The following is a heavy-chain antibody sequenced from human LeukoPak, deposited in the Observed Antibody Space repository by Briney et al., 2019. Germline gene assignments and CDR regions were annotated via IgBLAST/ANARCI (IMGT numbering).Heavy chain of an antibody. CDR2: IYPGDSDT. D-gene: IGHD2-2*01. Sequence: GESLKISCKGSGYSFTNYWIGWVRQMPGKGLEGMGIIYPGDSDTTYSPSFQGQVTISADKSISTAYLQWSSLKASDTAMYYCARRDGYCSSTSCYADYYYGMDVWGQGTTVTVSS. CDR3: ARRDGYCSSTSCYADYYYGMDV. V-gene: IGHV5-51*01. J-gene: IGHJ6*02. CDR1: GYSFTNYW.